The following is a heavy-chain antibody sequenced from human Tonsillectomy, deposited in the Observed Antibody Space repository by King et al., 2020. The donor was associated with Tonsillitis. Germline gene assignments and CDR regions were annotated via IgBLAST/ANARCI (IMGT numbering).Heavy chain of an antibody. CDR2: IWYNGNNK. J-gene: IGHJ6*03. CDR1: GFTFSSYD. CDR3: ARDGRNYYYMDV. Sequence: VQLVESGGGVVQPGRSLRLSCAASGFTFSSYDMHWVRQAPGKGLEWVAVIWYNGNNKYYADSVKGRFTISRDNYKNTLYLQMNSLRAEDTAVYYCARDGRNYYYMDVWGKGTTVTVSS. V-gene: IGHV3-33*08. D-gene: IGHD1-26*01.